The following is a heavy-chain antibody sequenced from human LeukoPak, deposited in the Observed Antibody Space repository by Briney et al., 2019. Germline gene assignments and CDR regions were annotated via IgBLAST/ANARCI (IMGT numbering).Heavy chain of an antibody. V-gene: IGHV4-34*01. CDR3: ARVGSGWSPVEYYFDY. CDR1: GGSFSGYY. CDR2: INHSGST. D-gene: IGHD6-19*01. Sequence: KPSETLSLTCAVYGGSFSGYYWSWIRQPPGKGLEWIGEINHSGSTNYNPSLKSRVTISVDTSKNQFSLKLSSVAAADTAVYYCARVGSGWSPVEYYFDYWGQGTLVTVSS. J-gene: IGHJ4*02.